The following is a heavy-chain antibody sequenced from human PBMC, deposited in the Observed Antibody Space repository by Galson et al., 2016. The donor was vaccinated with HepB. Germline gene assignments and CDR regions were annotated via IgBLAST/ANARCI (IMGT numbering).Heavy chain of an antibody. V-gene: IGHV3-7*01. J-gene: IGHJ6*02. D-gene: IGHD7-27*01. CDR2: INQAGIAK. CDR3: ARRVINEGQIEGWGWGIDA. CDR1: GFTFSSHW. Sequence: SLRLSCAASGFTFSSHWMVWVRQTPGKRLEWVANINQAGIAKTNVDSVKGRFTISRDNAKNSLFLEMNSLRVEDTAVYYCARRVINEGQIEGWGWGIDAWGQGTTVTVSS.